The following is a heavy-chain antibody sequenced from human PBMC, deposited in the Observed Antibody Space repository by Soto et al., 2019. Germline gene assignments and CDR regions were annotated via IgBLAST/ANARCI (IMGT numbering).Heavy chain of an antibody. CDR3: ERDDATYCGGDCYRYFFYGLDV. CDR2: IIPMFGTA. D-gene: IGHD2-21*02. Sequence: QVQLVQSGAEVKKHGSSVKLSCKASGGTFINHAFSWVRQAPGQGLEWMGGIIPMFGTADYSQKFQGRVTITADESTTTAPIELSRLRSVASAVYYCERDDATYCGGDCYRYFFYGLDVWGQGTTVTVSS. J-gene: IGHJ6*02. V-gene: IGHV1-69*01. CDR1: GGTFINHA.